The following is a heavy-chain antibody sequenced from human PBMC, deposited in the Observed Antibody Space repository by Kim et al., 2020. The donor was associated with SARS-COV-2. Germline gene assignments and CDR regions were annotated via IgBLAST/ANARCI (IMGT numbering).Heavy chain of an antibody. CDR1: GGSISSYY. CDR3: ARVVGKYYYDSSGYLDY. V-gene: IGHV4-59*13. Sequence: SETLSLTCTVSGGSISSYYWSWIRQPPGKGLEWIGYIYYSGSTNYNPSLKSRVTISVDTSKNQFSLKLSSVTAADTAVYYCARVVGKYYYDSSGYLDYWGQGTLVTVSS. J-gene: IGHJ4*02. D-gene: IGHD3-22*01. CDR2: IYYSGST.